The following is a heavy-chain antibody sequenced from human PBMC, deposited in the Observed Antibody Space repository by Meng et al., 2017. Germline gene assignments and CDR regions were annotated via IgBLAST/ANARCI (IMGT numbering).Heavy chain of an antibody. D-gene: IGHD6-13*01. Sequence: LVRSGAEVENPGAPVKVSCKASGYTFTSYTIHWVRQAPGQSLAWMGWIKSANGDAKYSQKFQGRLTLTRDTSASTAYLELSSLTFEDTAVYYCARGTGSSWFDPWGQGTLVTVSS. CDR2: IKSANGDA. V-gene: IGHV1-3*01. J-gene: IGHJ5*02. CDR1: GYTFTSYT. CDR3: ARGTGSSWFDP.